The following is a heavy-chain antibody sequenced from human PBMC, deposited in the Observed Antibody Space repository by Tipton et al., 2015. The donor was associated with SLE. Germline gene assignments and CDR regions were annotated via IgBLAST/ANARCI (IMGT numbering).Heavy chain of an antibody. CDR1: GFTFSSYE. J-gene: IGHJ3*02. D-gene: IGHD6-19*01. CDR3: ARVASGWYGDAFDI. Sequence: SLRLSCAASGFTFSSYEMNWVRQAPGKGLEWVSYISSSGSTIYYADSVKGRFTISRDNAKNSLYLQMNSLRAEDTAVYYCARVASGWYGDAFDIWGQGTMVTVSS. CDR2: ISSSGSTI. V-gene: IGHV3-48*03.